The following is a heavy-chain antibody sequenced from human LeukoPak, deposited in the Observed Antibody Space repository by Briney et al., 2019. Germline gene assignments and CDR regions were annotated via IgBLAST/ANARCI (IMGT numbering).Heavy chain of an antibody. Sequence: KPSETLSLTCTVSGGSISSYYWSWIRQPAGKGLEWIGRFYTSGSTKYNPSLKSRVTMSEDTSKNHFSLKLSSVTAADTAVYYCARRWRATANFDYWGQGTLVTVSS. D-gene: IGHD5-24*01. CDR2: FYTSGST. CDR3: ARRWRATANFDY. J-gene: IGHJ4*02. CDR1: GGSISSYY. V-gene: IGHV4-4*07.